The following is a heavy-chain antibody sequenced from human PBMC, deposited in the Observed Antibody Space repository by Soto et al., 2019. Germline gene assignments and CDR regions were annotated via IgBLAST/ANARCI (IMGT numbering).Heavy chain of an antibody. Sequence: SVKVSCKASGGTFSSYAISWVRQAPGQGLGWMGGIIPIFGTANYAQKFQGRVTITADESTSTAYMELSSLRSEDTAVYYCARDPGIVVVVAAKLNYYYGMDVWGQGTTVTVSS. CDR1: GGTFSSYA. J-gene: IGHJ6*02. V-gene: IGHV1-69*13. CDR3: ARDPGIVVVVAAKLNYYYGMDV. CDR2: IIPIFGTA. D-gene: IGHD2-15*01.